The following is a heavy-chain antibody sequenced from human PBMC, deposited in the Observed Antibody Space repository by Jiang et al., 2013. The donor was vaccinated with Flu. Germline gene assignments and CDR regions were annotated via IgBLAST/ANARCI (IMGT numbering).Heavy chain of an antibody. Sequence: GLVKPSQTLSLTCAVSGGSISSGGYSWSWIRQPPGKGLEWIGYIYHSGSTYYNPSLKSRVTISVDRSKNQFSLKLSSVTDADTAVYYCARVEDYYDSSGYTGANAFDIWGQGTTVTVSS. V-gene: IGHV4-30-2*01. J-gene: IGHJ3*02. D-gene: IGHD3-22*01. CDR2: IYHSGST. CDR3: ARVEDYYDSSGYTGANAFDI. CDR1: GGSISSGGYS.